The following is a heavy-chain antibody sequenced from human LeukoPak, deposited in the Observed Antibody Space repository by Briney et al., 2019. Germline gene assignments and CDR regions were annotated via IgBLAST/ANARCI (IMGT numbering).Heavy chain of an antibody. V-gene: IGHV3-11*04. J-gene: IGHJ4*02. D-gene: IGHD6-6*01. CDR3: ARDTQYSSSSAYFDY. Sequence: GGSLRLSCVASGFTFSDYYMNWIRQAPGKGLEWVSFISSGGYTIYYADSVKGRFTISRDNAKNSLYLQMNSLRAEDTAVYYCARDTQYSSSSAYFDYWGQGTLVTVSS. CDR2: ISSGGYTI. CDR1: GFTFSDYY.